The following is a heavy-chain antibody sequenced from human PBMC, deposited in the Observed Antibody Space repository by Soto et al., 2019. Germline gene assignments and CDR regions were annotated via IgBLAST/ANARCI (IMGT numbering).Heavy chain of an antibody. D-gene: IGHD4-17*01. V-gene: IGHV3-23*01. CDR1: GLIFESRA. CDR3: ARGSTDSSTVSRISDF. CDR2: ITDTGGDA. J-gene: IGHJ4*02. Sequence: GGSLRLSCVASGLIFESRAMSLVRQSPGEGLQWVATITDTGGDAKYADSVRGRFVISRDNSQKTLYLQMTSLTAEDSAMYFCARGSTDSSTVSRISDFWGRGTLVTVYS.